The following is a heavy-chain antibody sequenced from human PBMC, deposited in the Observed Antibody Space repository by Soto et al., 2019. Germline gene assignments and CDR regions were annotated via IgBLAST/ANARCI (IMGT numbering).Heavy chain of an antibody. CDR2: ISYDGSNK. Sequence: QVQLVESGGGVVQPGRSLRLSCAASGFTFSSYGMHWVRQAPGKGLEWVAVISYDGSNKYYADSVKGRFTISRDNSKNTLYLPMNSLRAEDTAVYYWAKDVSGSYPLPLYYYGMDVWGQGTTVTVSS. D-gene: IGHD1-26*01. V-gene: IGHV3-30*18. J-gene: IGHJ6*02. CDR1: GFTFSSYG. CDR3: AKDVSGSYPLPLYYYGMDV.